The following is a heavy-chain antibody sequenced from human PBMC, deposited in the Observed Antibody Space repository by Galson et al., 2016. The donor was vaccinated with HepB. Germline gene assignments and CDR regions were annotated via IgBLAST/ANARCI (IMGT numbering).Heavy chain of an antibody. CDR2: IWHDGSYK. CDR3: VRGLDDDSGRYYGTGYYGMDV. J-gene: IGHJ6*02. D-gene: IGHD3-22*01. V-gene: IGHV3-33*01. Sequence: SCAASGFTFSTYGMHWVRQAPGKGLEWVAVIWHDGSYKYYADSVKGRFTISRDNSKKTLFLQMNSLRGEDTALYHCVRGLDDDSGRYYGTGYYGMDVWGQGTTVIVSS. CDR1: GFTFSTYG.